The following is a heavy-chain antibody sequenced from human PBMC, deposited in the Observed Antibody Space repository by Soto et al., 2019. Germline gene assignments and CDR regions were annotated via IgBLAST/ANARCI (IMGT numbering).Heavy chain of an antibody. CDR1: GFTFSSYA. D-gene: IGHD3-22*01. CDR2: ISTNGGST. J-gene: IGHJ4*02. Sequence: PGGSLRLSCAASGFTFSSYAMHWVRQAPGKGLEYVSSISTNGGSTHYADSVKGRFTISRDNSKSTQYLQMSSLRADDTAVYYCVKGEYYYDSSGYYPFDYWGQGTLVTVSS. CDR3: VKGEYYYDSSGYYPFDY. V-gene: IGHV3-64D*06.